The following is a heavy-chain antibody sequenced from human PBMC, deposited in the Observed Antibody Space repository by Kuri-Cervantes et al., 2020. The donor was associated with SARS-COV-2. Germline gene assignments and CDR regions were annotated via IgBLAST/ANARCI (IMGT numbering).Heavy chain of an antibody. CDR2: INHSGST. V-gene: IGHV4-34*01. D-gene: IGHD1-26*01. J-gene: IGHJ5*01. CDR1: GGSFSGYY. CDR3: ARGLGRFDP. Sequence: GSLRLSCAVYGGSFSGYYRSWIRQPPGKGLEWIGEINHSGSTNYNPSLKSRVTISVDTSKNQFSLKLSSVTAADTAVYYCARGLGRFDPWGQGTLVTVAS.